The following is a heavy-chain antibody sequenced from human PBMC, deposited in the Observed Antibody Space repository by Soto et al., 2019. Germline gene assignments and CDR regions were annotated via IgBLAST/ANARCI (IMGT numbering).Heavy chain of an antibody. CDR1: GYTFNNFG. CDR3: ARVITGVEGWFDA. V-gene: IGHV1-18*01. D-gene: IGHD2-8*01. Sequence: GASEKVSCEASGYTFNNFGVTWVRRAPGQGLECIGWIGAYSDTPNYAQKFQGRGTMGIETSTNTAYLDLENLTSGDTAVSYCARVITGVEGWFDAWGQGTLVTVSS. J-gene: IGHJ5*02. CDR2: IGAYSDTP.